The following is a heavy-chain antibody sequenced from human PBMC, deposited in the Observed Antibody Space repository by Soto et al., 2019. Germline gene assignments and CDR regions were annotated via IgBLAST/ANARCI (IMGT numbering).Heavy chain of an antibody. V-gene: IGHV1-18*01. CDR1: GYTFTSYG. Sequence: ASVKVSCKASGYTFTSYGISWVRQAPGQGLEWMGWISAYNGNTNYAQKLQGRVTMTTDTSTSTAYMELRSLRSDDTAVYYCETDRVSCSAYIYWFDNGDQETLFPASP. CDR3: ETDRVSCSAYIYWFDN. J-gene: IGHJ5*02. D-gene: IGHD2-15*01. CDR2: ISAYNGNT.